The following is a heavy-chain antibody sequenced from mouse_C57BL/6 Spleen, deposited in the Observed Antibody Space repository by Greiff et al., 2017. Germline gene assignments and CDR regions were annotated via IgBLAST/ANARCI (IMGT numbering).Heavy chain of an antibody. D-gene: IGHD1-1*01. CDR3: ARDGYYGFYYFDY. V-gene: IGHV5-16*01. J-gene: IGHJ2*01. Sequence: EVKLVESEGGLVQPGSSMKLSCTASGFTFSDYYMAWVRQVPEKGLEWVANINYDGSSTYYLDSLKSRFIISRDNAKNILYLQMSSLKSEDTATYYCARDGYYGFYYFDYWGQGTTLTVSS. CDR2: INYDGSST. CDR1: GFTFSDYY.